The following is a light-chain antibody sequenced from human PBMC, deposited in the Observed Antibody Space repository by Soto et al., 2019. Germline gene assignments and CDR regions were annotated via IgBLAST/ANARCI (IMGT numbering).Light chain of an antibody. V-gene: IGLV2-8*01. J-gene: IGLJ3*02. CDR3: SSYAGSNNLV. Sequence: QSALTQPPSASGAPGQSVTISCTGTSSDVGRYNYVSWYQQNPGKAPKLLIYEVTKRPSGVPDRFSGSKSGNTASLTVSGLQAEDEGDYYCSSYAGSNNLVFGGGIKLTVL. CDR1: SSDVGRYNY. CDR2: EVT.